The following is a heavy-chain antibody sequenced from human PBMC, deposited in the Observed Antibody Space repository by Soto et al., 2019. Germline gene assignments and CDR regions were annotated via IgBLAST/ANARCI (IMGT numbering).Heavy chain of an antibody. CDR3: ASVGLGTTRRYFDS. V-gene: IGHV1-69*02. CDR1: GGTFTSYS. Sequence: QVQLVQSGAEVKKPGSSVKVSCKASGGTFTSYSITWVRQAPGQGLEWMGRIIPVLGIVNYAQKFQGRVTITADKSTTTAYMELSSLRSEDTAVYYCASVGLGTTRRYFDSWGQGTLVTVSS. J-gene: IGHJ4*02. CDR2: IIPVLGIV. D-gene: IGHD1-1*01.